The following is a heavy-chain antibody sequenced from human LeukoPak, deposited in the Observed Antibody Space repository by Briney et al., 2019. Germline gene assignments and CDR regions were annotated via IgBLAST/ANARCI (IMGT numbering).Heavy chain of an antibody. Sequence: GGSLRLSCAASGFTFSSNWMHWVRQAPGKGLVWVSRINEDGSTTNYADSVKGRSTILRDNAKNTLYLQMNSLRAEDTAVYYCVRDLGGRSGHWGQGTLVTVSS. CDR1: GFTFSSNW. J-gene: IGHJ4*02. CDR2: INEDGSTT. CDR3: VRDLGGRSGH. D-gene: IGHD1-26*01. V-gene: IGHV3-74*01.